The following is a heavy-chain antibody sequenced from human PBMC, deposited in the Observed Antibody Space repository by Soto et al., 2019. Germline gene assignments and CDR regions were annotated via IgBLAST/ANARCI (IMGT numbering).Heavy chain of an antibody. D-gene: IGHD2-21*01. V-gene: IGHV3-23*01. J-gene: IGHJ3*02. Sequence: EVQLLESGGGLVQPGGSLRFSCAASGFTFSSYAMSWVRQAPGKGLEWVSLITGGSDGTTYYPDSVKGRFTISRDNSKNTLYLQMNSLRADDTAVYYCAKLRGDRGGAFDIWGQGTMVTVSS. CDR3: AKLRGDRGGAFDI. CDR1: GFTFSSYA. CDR2: ITGGSDGTT.